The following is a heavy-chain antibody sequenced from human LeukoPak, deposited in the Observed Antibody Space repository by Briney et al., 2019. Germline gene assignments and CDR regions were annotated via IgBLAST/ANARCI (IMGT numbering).Heavy chain of an antibody. D-gene: IGHD4-23*01. CDR3: ARGLYGGNSGFDY. V-gene: IGHV3-21*01. CDR2: ISSSSSYI. CDR1: GFTFSSYS. Sequence: GGPLRLSCAASGFTFSSYSMNWVRQAPGKGLEWVSSISSSSSYIYYADSVKGRFTISRDNSKNTLYLQMNSLRAEDTAVYYCARGLYGGNSGFDYWGQGTLVTVSS. J-gene: IGHJ4*02.